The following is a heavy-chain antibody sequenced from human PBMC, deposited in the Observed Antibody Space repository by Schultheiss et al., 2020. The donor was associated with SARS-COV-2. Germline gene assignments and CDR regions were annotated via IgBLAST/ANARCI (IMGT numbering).Heavy chain of an antibody. Sequence: GGSLRLSCAASGFTFSSYAMHWVRQAPGKGLEWVSSISSSSSYIYYADSVKGRFTISRDNSKNTLYLQMNSLRAEDTALYYCARGRYCGGDCYWGPFDYWGQGSLVTVSS. V-gene: IGHV3-21*01. D-gene: IGHD2-21*01. J-gene: IGHJ4*02. CDR3: ARGRYCGGDCYWGPFDY. CDR2: ISSSSSYI. CDR1: GFTFSSYA.